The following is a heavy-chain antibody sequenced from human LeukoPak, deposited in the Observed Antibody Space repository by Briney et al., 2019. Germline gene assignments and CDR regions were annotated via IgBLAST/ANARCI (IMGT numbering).Heavy chain of an antibody. CDR3: VKSAGFDGLSPLDAFDI. V-gene: IGHV3-64D*08. CDR2: ISSSGGST. CDR1: GVTFSRDA. Sequence: GGSLRLSCSASGVTFSRDAMHWVRHAPGKGLEYVSAISSSGGSTYYADSVKGRFTISRDNCKDTLYLQMSNLRAEDATVYYCVKSAGFDGLSPLDAFDIWGQGTMVTVSS. J-gene: IGHJ3*02. D-gene: IGHD3-9*01.